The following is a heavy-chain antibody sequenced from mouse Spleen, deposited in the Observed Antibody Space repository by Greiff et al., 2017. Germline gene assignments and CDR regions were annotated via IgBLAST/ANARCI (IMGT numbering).Heavy chain of an antibody. D-gene: IGHD4-1*01. Sequence: EVKLVESGPGLVKPSQSLSLTCSVTGYSITSGYYWNWIRQFPGNKLEWMGYISYDGSNNYNPSLKNRISITRDTSKNQFFLKLNSVTTEDTATYYCARASSWDPYFDYWGQGTTLTVSS. CDR1: GYSITSGYY. CDR3: ARASSWDPYFDY. J-gene: IGHJ2*01. CDR2: ISYDGSN. V-gene: IGHV3-6*01.